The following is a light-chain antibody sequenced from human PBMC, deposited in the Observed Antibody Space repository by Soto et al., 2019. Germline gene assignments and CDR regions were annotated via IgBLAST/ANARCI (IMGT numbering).Light chain of an antibody. CDR3: HEYNTYSWT. CDR1: QSISNR. Sequence: DIQMTQFPSTLSASVGDRVTITCRASQSISNRLAWFQQKSGEAPKILIHKVSSLESGVPSTFSGSGSGTAFTVTISSLRPDDFATWYWHEYNTYSWTFGQGTKVVIK. V-gene: IGKV1-5*03. J-gene: IGKJ1*01. CDR2: KVS.